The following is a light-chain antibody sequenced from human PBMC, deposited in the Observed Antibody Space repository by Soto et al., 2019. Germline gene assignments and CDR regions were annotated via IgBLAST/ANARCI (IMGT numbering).Light chain of an antibody. J-gene: IGLJ1*01. CDR2: DVS. Sequence: LTQPASVSGSPGQSITISCTGTSSDVGGYNYVSWYQQHPGKAPKLMIYDVSNRPSGVSNRFSGSKSGNTASLTISGLQAEDEADYYCSSYTSSILYVFGTGTKVTVL. CDR3: SSYTSSILYV. CDR1: SSDVGGYNY. V-gene: IGLV2-14*01.